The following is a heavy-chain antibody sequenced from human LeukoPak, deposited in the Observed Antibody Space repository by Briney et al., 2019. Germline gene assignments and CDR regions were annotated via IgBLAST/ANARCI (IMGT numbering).Heavy chain of an antibody. J-gene: IGHJ3*02. CDR1: GFTFSSYW. Sequence: GGSLRLSCAASGFTFSSYWMSWVSQAPGKGLEWVANIKQDGSDKYYVDSVKGRFTISRDNAKNSLYVQMNSLRAEDTGVYYCARGPSKSNAFDIWGQGTMVTVSS. V-gene: IGHV3-7*01. CDR2: IKQDGSDK. CDR3: ARGPSKSNAFDI.